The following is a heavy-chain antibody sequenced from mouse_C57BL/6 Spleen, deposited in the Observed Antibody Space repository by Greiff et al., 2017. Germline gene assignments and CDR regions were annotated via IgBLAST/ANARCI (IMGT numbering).Heavy chain of an antibody. CDR1: GFTFSSYA. J-gene: IGHJ4*01. D-gene: IGHD1-1*01. CDR3: TRDSYYYGSSYYAMDY. Sequence: EVHLVESGAGLVKPGGSLKLSCAASGFTFSSYAMSWVRQTPEKRLEWVAYISSGGDYIYYADTVKGRFTISRDNARNTLYLQMSSLKSEDTAMYYCTRDSYYYGSSYYAMDYWGQGTSVTVSS. V-gene: IGHV5-9-1*02. CDR2: ISSGGDYI.